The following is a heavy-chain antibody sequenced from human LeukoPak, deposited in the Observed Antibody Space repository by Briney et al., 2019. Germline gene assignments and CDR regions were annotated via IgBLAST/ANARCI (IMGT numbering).Heavy chain of an antibody. Sequence: GGSLRLSCAASGFTFSSYGMHWVRQAPGKGLEWMAVIWYDGSNKYYADSVKGRFTISRDNSKNTLYLQMNSLRAEDTAVYYCARDGRDGYNPAFDYWGQGTLVTVSS. V-gene: IGHV3-33*01. CDR2: IWYDGSNK. CDR1: GFTFSSYG. J-gene: IGHJ4*02. D-gene: IGHD5-12*01. CDR3: ARDGRDGYNPAFDY.